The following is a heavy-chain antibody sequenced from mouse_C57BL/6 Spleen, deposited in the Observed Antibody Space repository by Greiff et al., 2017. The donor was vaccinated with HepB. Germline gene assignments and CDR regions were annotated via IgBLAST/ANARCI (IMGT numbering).Heavy chain of an antibody. CDR2: IYPGDGDT. V-gene: IGHV1-82*01. J-gene: IGHJ1*03. D-gene: IGHD2-12*01. CDR3: ARLYDERYFDV. CDR1: GYAFSSSW. Sequence: QVQLQQSGPELVKPGASVKISCKASGYAFSSSWMNWVKQRPGKGLEWIGRIYPGDGDTNYNGKFKGKATLTADKSSSTAYMQLSSLTSEDSAVYFCARLYDERYFDVWGTRTTVTVSS.